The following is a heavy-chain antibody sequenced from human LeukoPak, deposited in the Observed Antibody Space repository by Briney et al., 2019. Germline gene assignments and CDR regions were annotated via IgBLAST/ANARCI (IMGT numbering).Heavy chain of an antibody. CDR1: GGSISSSCYY. J-gene: IGHJ4*02. D-gene: IGHD2-2*01. CDR2: INHSGST. CDR3: ATVVPAANID. Sequence: PSETLSLTCTVSGGSISSSCYYWGWIRQPPGKGLEWIGEINHSGSTNYNPSLKSRVTISVDTSKNQFSLKLSSVTAADTAVYYCATVVPAANIDWGQGTLVTVSS. V-gene: IGHV4-39*07.